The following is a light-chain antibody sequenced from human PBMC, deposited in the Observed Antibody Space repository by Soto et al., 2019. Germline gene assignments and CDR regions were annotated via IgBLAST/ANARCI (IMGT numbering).Light chain of an antibody. CDR1: SSDVGGYNY. CDR3: TSYTTRSTHWV. V-gene: IGLV2-14*01. J-gene: IGLJ3*02. Sequence: QSALTQPASVSGSPGQSITISCTGTSSDVGGYNYVSWYQQHPGKAPKLMIYEVSNRPSGVSNRFSGYKSGNTASLTISGLKAEDAADYYCTSYTTRSTHWVFGGGIKLPVL. CDR2: EVS.